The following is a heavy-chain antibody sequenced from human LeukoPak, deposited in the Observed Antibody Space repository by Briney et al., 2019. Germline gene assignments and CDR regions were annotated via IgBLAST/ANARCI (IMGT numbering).Heavy chain of an antibody. CDR3: ASSRPNYYDSSGYYYPRYFQH. CDR2: IYPGDSDT. J-gene: IGHJ1*01. V-gene: IGHV5-51*01. Sequence: GESLKISCKGSGYSFTSYWIGWVRQKPGKGLEWMGIIYPGDSDTRYSPSFQGQVTISADKSISTAYLQWSSLKASDTAMYYCASSRPNYYDSSGYYYPRYFQHWGQGTLVTVSS. D-gene: IGHD3-22*01. CDR1: GYSFTSYW.